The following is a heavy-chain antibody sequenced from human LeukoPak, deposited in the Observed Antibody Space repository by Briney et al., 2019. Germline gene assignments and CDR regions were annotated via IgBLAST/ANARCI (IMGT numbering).Heavy chain of an antibody. CDR1: GFTFSSYG. V-gene: IGHV3-30*02. J-gene: IGHJ4*02. Sequence: GGSLRLSCAASGFTFSSYGMHWVRQAPGKGLEWVAFIRYDGSNKYYADSVKGRFTISRDNSKSTLYLQMNSLRAEDTAVYYCAKDHVYYGSGSYYTEPFFDYWGQGTLVTVSS. CDR2: IRYDGSNK. D-gene: IGHD3-10*01. CDR3: AKDHVYYGSGSYYTEPFFDY.